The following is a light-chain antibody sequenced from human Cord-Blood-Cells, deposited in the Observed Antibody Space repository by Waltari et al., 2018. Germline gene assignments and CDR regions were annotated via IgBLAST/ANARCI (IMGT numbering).Light chain of an antibody. V-gene: IGLV2-23*01. CDR2: AGS. Sequence: QSALTQPASVSGSPGQSITISCTGTSSDVGRYNLVSWYQQHPGKAPKLMIYAGSKRPSGVSNRFSGSKSGNTASLTISGLQAEDEADYYCCSYAGSSTLFGGGTKLTVL. CDR3: CSYAGSSTL. CDR1: SSDVGRYNL. J-gene: IGLJ2*01.